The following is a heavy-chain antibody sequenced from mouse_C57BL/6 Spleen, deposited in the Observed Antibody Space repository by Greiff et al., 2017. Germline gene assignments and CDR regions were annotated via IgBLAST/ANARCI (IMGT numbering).Heavy chain of an antibody. Sequence: VQLVESGPELVKPGASVKISCKASGYAFSSSWMNWVKQRPGKGLEWIGRIYPGDGDTNSNGKFKGKATLTADKSSSTAYMQLSSLTSEDSAVYFCARSNWDVGAMDYWGQGTSVTVSS. CDR2: IYPGDGDT. CDR3: ARSNWDVGAMDY. V-gene: IGHV1-82*01. J-gene: IGHJ4*01. CDR1: GYAFSSSW. D-gene: IGHD4-1*01.